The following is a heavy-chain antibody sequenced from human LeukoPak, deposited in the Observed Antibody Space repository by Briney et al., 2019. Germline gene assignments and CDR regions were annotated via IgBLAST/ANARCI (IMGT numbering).Heavy chain of an antibody. J-gene: IGHJ4*02. V-gene: IGHV3-7*03. Sequence: AGGSLRLSCVASGFTFSSYWMTWVRQAPGKGLEWVANIKTDGSQIYYVDSVKGRFTISRDNAKNSLYLQMNSLRVDDTAVYYRAKSLDYGGNRARLDFWGQGTLVTVSS. D-gene: IGHD4-23*01. CDR3: AKSLDYGGNRARLDF. CDR1: GFTFSSYW. CDR2: IKTDGSQI.